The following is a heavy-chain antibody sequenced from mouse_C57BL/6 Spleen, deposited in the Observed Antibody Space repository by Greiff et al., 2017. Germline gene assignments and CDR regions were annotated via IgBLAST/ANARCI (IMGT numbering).Heavy chain of an antibody. D-gene: IGHD2-2*01. CDR2: IWGDGST. CDR1: GFSLTSYG. CDR3: AKRGGYDAGFAY. J-gene: IGHJ3*01. Sequence: VQLKESGPGLVAPSQSLSITCTVSGFSLTSYGVSWVRQPPGKGLEWLGVIWGDGSTNYHSALISRLSISKDNHKSQVFLKLNSLQTEDKATDYCAKRGGYDAGFAYWGQGTLVTVSA. V-gene: IGHV2-3*01.